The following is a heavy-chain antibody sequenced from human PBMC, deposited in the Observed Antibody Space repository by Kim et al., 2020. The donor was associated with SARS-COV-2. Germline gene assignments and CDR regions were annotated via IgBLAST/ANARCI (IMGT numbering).Heavy chain of an antibody. CDR2: IISKPNRYAT. D-gene: IGHD1-1*01. V-gene: IGHV3-73*01. CDR1: GFTFSGSA. J-gene: IGHJ3*02. Sequence: GGSLRLSCAASGFTFSGSAMHWVRQASRKGLEWVGCIISKPNRYATAYAAPVKGRLTISRDDSKNTAYLQMNNLKTEDTAVYYCTRVPGTTVAFWDALD. CDR3: TRVPGTTVAFWDALD.